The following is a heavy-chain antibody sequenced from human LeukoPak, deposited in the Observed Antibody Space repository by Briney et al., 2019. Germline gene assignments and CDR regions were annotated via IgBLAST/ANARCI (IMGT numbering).Heavy chain of an antibody. V-gene: IGHV1-69*05. D-gene: IGHD3-22*01. J-gene: IGHJ5*02. CDR2: IIPIFGTA. Sequence: GASVKVSCKASGGTFSSYAISWVRQAPGQGLEWMGGIIPIFGTANYVQKFQGRVTITTDESTSTAYMELSSLRSEDTAVYYCARLHQIVTYYYDSSGYYWFDPWGQGTLVTVSS. CDR1: GGTFSSYA. CDR3: ARLHQIVTYYYDSSGYYWFDP.